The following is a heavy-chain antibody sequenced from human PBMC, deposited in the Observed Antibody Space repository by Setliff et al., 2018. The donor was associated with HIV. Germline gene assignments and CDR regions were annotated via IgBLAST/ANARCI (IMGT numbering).Heavy chain of an antibody. CDR2: ISSGSTTI. CDR1: GFTFSRFS. D-gene: IGHD6-19*01. J-gene: IGHJ4*02. Sequence: GGSLRLSCAASGFTFSRFSMNWVRQAPGKGLEWVSYISSGSTTIYYADSVKGRFTISRDKAGNSLYLQLNNVRAEDTAVYYCTRMIPPRSNRFSSGWFDYWGQGTVVTVSS. CDR3: TRMIPPRSNRFSSGWFDY. V-gene: IGHV3-48*01.